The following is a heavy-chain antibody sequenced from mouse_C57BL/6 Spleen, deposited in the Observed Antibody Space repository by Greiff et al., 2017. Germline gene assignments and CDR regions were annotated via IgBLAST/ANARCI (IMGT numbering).Heavy chain of an antibody. CDR3: ARDHGNYYGSSYGYFDV. CDR2: ISDGGSYT. V-gene: IGHV5-4*01. CDR1: GFTFSSYA. D-gene: IGHD1-1*01. Sequence: EVKLVESGGGLVKPGGSLKLSCAASGFTFSSYAMSWVRQTPEKRLEWVATISDGGSYTYYPDNVKGRFTISRDNAKNNLYLQMSHLKSEDTAMYYCARDHGNYYGSSYGYFDVWGTGTTVTVSS. J-gene: IGHJ1*03.